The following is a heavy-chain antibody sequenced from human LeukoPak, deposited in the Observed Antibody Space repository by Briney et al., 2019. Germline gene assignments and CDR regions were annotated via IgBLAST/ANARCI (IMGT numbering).Heavy chain of an antibody. V-gene: IGHV3-74*01. D-gene: IGHD1-1*01. Sequence: GSLRLSCAATGFTFSNYWMAWVRQAPGKGLVWVSRINSDESTTNYADSVKGRFTISRDNAKNTLYLQMNSLSAEDTAVYYCVRVNYYFGSWGQGTLVTVSS. J-gene: IGHJ4*02. CDR3: VRVNYYFGS. CDR2: INSDESTT. CDR1: GFTFSNYW.